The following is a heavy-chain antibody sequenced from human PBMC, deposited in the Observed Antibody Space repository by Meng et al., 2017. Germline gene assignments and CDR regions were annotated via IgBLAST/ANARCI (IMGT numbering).Heavy chain of an antibody. V-gene: IGHV1-2*06. CDR1: GYTFPDYW. CDR2: INPKSGDT. CDR3: ARDEDISAAGKLFGDY. J-gene: IGHJ4*02. D-gene: IGHD6-13*01. Sequence: RLVQSGAEVKKPGASVKVSCKASGYTFPDYWLHWVRRAPGQGLEWMGRINPKSGDTHYAQRFQGRVTMTGDTSISTAYMELSGLRSDDTAMYYCARDEDISAAGKLFGDYWGQGTLVTVSS.